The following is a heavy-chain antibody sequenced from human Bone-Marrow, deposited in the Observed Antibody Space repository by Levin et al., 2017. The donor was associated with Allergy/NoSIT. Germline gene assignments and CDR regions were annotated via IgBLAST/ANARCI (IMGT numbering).Heavy chain of an antibody. J-gene: IGHJ3*02. Sequence: SETLSLTCTVSGDSISSGGNYWGWIRQHPGTGLEWIGNIFYSGSTYYNPSLKSRVKISVDTSKNQFSLNLGSVTAADTAVYYCARDHCSGGSCYSDRGAFDIWGQGTMVTVSS. CDR1: GDSISSGGNY. CDR3: ARDHCSGGSCYSDRGAFDI. V-gene: IGHV4-31*03. CDR2: IFYSGST. D-gene: IGHD2-15*01.